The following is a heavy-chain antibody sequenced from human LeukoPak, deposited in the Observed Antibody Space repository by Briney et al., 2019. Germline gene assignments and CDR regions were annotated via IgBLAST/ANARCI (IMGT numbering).Heavy chain of an antibody. Sequence: PSETLSLTCTVSNGSITNYYWNWNRQPPGKGLEWLGYIYYSGNTNYNPSLKSRVTISVDTSKNQFSLKLNSVTAADTAVCYCARLSGNSHFDYWGQGTLVTVSS. CDR1: NGSITNYY. D-gene: IGHD4-23*01. CDR2: IYYSGNT. J-gene: IGHJ4*02. CDR3: ARLSGNSHFDY. V-gene: IGHV4-59*01.